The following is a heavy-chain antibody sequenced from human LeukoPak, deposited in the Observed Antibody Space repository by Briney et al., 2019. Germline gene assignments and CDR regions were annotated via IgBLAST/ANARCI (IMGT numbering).Heavy chain of an antibody. Sequence: PSETLSLTCAVYGGSFSGYYWSWIRQPPGKGLEWIGEINHSGSTNYNPSLKSRVTISVDTSKNQFSLKLSSVTAADTAVYYCAREGYCSGGSCYRGDAFDIWGQGTMVTVSS. V-gene: IGHV4-34*01. CDR3: AREGYCSGGSCYRGDAFDI. CDR2: INHSGST. D-gene: IGHD2-15*01. J-gene: IGHJ3*02. CDR1: GGSFSGYY.